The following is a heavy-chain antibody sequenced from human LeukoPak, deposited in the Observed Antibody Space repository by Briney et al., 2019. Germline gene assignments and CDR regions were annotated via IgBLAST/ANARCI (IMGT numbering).Heavy chain of an antibody. V-gene: IGHV4-31*03. CDR3: ARSGYGDYYFDY. CDR1: GGSISSGGYY. Sequence: PSETLSLTCTVSGGSISSGGYYWSWIRQLPGKGLEWIGYIYYSGNTYYNPSLKSRVTISVDTPKNQFSLKLSSVTAADTAVYYCARSGYGDYYFDYWGQGTLVTVSS. CDR2: IYYSGNT. D-gene: IGHD4-17*01. J-gene: IGHJ4*02.